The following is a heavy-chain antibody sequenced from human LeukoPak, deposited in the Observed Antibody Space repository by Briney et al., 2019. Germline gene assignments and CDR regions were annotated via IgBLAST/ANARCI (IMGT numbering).Heavy chain of an antibody. V-gene: IGHV3-15*04. J-gene: IGHJ4*02. CDR3: TTKIDY. Sequence: GGSLRLSCAASGFSFSDAWMSWVRQIPGKGLEWVGRIESKTDGGTTDYAAPVKGRFTISRDDSKNTLYLQMNSLKTEDTAVYYCTTKIDYWGQGTLVTVSS. CDR2: IESKTDGGTT. CDR1: GFSFSDAW.